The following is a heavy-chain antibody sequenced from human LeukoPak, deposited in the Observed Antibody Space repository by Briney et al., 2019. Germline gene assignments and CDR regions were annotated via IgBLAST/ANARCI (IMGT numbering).Heavy chain of an antibody. Sequence: GGSLRLSCAASGFTFSSYWMSWVRQAPGKGLEWVANINQDGSEKYYVDSVMGRFTISRDNAKNSLYLQMNSLRAEDTAVYFCARGFVYDSSGPYFDYWGQGTLVTVSS. CDR2: INQDGSEK. V-gene: IGHV3-7*04. J-gene: IGHJ4*02. CDR1: GFTFSSYW. CDR3: ARGFVYDSSGPYFDY. D-gene: IGHD3-22*01.